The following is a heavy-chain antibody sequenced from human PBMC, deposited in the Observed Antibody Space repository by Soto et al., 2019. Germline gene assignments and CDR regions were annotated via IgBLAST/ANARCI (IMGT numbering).Heavy chain of an antibody. CDR1: GFTFSSYD. CDR2: IGTAGDT. J-gene: IGHJ4*02. Sequence: GESLKISCAASGFTFSSYDMHWVRQATGKGLEWVSAIGTAGDTYYPGSVKGRFTISRENAKNSLYLQMNSLRAEDTAVYYCASSRRDGYNTFDDWGQGTLVTVSS. V-gene: IGHV3-13*01. D-gene: IGHD5-12*01. CDR3: ASSRRDGYNTFDD.